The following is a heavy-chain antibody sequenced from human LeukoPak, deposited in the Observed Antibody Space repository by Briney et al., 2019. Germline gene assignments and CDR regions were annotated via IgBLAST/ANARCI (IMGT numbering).Heavy chain of an antibody. CDR2: INHSGST. J-gene: IGHJ4*02. CDR1: GGSFSGYY. Sequence: SETLSLTCAVYGGSFSGYYWSWIRQPPGKGLEWIGEINHSGSTNYNPSLKSRVTISVDTSKIQFSLKLSSVTAADTAVYYCARGVYSYGYALGYWGQGTLVTVSS. V-gene: IGHV4-34*01. D-gene: IGHD5-18*01. CDR3: ARGVYSYGYALGY.